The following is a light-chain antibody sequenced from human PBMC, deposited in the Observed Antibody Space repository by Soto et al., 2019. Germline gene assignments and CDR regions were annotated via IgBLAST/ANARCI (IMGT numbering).Light chain of an antibody. J-gene: IGKJ4*01. CDR3: QQTYSVPLT. CDR1: QRPDNY. V-gene: IGKV1-39*01. CDR2: ARS. Sequence: DIQMTQSPSSLSASVGDRVTITCRASQRPDNYVNWYQQKPGESPKLLIYARSTLQRGVPSRFSGGGSGTDFTLTISGLQPDDSETYYCQQTYSVPLTFGGGTKVDI.